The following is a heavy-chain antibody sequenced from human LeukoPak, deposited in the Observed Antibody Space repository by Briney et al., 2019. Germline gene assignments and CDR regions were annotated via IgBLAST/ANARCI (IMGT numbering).Heavy chain of an antibody. V-gene: IGHV3-72*01. J-gene: IGHJ3*02. Sequence: PGGSLRLPCAASGFTFSDHYVDWVRQGPGKGLEWVGRSRNKPNGYTTEYAASVKGRFTISRDDSKNSVYLQMNSLKTEDTAVYYCARCTGHFSGWYPLHDAFDIWGQGTMVSVSS. CDR1: GFTFSDHY. CDR3: ARCTGHFSGWYPLHDAFDI. D-gene: IGHD6-19*01. CDR2: SRNKPNGYTT.